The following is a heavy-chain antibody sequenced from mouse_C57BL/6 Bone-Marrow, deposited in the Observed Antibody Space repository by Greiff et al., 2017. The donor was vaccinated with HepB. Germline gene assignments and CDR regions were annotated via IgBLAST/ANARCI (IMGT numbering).Heavy chain of an antibody. Sequence: EVKLVESGAELVRPGASVKLSCTASGFNIKDDYMHWVKQRPEQGLEWIGWIDPENGDTEYASKFQGKATITADTSSNTAYLQLSSLTSEDTTVYYCTTVYYGSSYYFDYWGQGTTLTVSS. D-gene: IGHD1-1*01. CDR3: TTVYYGSSYYFDY. V-gene: IGHV14-4*01. J-gene: IGHJ2*01. CDR1: GFNIKDDY. CDR2: IDPENGDT.